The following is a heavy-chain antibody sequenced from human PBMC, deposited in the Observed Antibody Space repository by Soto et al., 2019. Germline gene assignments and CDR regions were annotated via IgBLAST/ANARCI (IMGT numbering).Heavy chain of an antibody. Sequence: QVQLVESGGGVVQPGMSLRLSCAASGFIFNEYGMHWVRQAPGKGLEWVAVIWYDGSNKYYADSVKGRFTISRDNSKNTMSLQMNNLRAEDTAVYYWARWGCSGTNCNLNQRSYDLWGQGTLVTVSS. V-gene: IGHV3-33*03. D-gene: IGHD2-15*01. CDR1: GFIFNEYG. J-gene: IGHJ4*02. CDR2: IWYDGSNK. CDR3: ARWGCSGTNCNLNQRSYDL.